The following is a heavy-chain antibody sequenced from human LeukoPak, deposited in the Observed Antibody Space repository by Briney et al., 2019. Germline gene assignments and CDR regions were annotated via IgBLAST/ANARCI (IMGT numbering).Heavy chain of an antibody. CDR1: GGTFSSYA. CDR3: ARAGDYYDKGVLGY. Sequence: ASVKVSCKASGGTFSSYAISWVRQAPGQGLEWMGRINPNSGGTNYAQKFQGRVTMTRDTSISTAYMELSSLRSEDTAVYYCARAGDYYDKGVLGYWGQGTLVTVSS. D-gene: IGHD3-22*01. V-gene: IGHV1-2*06. CDR2: INPNSGGT. J-gene: IGHJ4*02.